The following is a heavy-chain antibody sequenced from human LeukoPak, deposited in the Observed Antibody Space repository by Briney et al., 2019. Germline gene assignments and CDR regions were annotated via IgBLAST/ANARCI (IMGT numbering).Heavy chain of an antibody. V-gene: IGHV1-69*04. CDR3: AREGTQDSSSASTVLTSIYYYYYGMDV. D-gene: IGHD6-6*01. CDR1: GGTFSRNA. CDR2: IIPIVGIA. Sequence: GASVKVSCKASGGTFSRNAISWVRQAPGQGLEWMGRIIPIVGIANYAQKFQGRVTITADKSTSTAYMELSSLRSEDTAVYYCAREGTQDSSSASTVLTSIYYYYYGMDVWGQGTTVTVSS. J-gene: IGHJ6*02.